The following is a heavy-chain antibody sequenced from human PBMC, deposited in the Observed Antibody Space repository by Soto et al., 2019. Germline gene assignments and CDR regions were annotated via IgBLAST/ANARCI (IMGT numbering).Heavy chain of an antibody. J-gene: IGHJ6*02. CDR2: LSRDDRAI. CDR1: GFSISNFN. Sequence: GGSLRLSCGASGFSISNFNMDWVRQAPGRGPEWVSYLSRDDRAIYYADSVRGRFTISRDSAKNSLFLQMNSLRAEDTAIYYCARDLRGYAMDVWGQGTTVTVSS. V-gene: IGHV3-48*03. D-gene: IGHD2-2*01. CDR3: ARDLRGYAMDV.